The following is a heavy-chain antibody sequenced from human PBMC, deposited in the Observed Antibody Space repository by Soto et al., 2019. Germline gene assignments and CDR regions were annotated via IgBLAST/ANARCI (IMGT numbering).Heavy chain of an antibody. CDR1: GYTLTELS. CDR3: AIAKDYGDYGGPHMDV. V-gene: IGHV1-24*01. Sequence: GASVKVSCKVSGYTLTELSMHWVRQAPGKGLEWMGGFDPEDGETIYAQKFQGRVTKTEDTSTDTAYMELSSLRSEDTAVYYCAIAKDYGDYGGPHMDVWGKGTTVTVSS. D-gene: IGHD4-17*01. J-gene: IGHJ6*03. CDR2: FDPEDGET.